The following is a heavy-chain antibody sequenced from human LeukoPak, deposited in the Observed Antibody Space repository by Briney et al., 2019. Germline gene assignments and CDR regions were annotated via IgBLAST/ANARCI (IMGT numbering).Heavy chain of an antibody. J-gene: IGHJ4*02. Sequence: SETLSLTCTVSGDSISSGDYYWSWIRQPAGKGLEWIGRISSSGSTNYNPSLKSRVTLSVDTSKNQFSLKLSSVTAADTAVYYCARDLAVLGYFHFDYWGQGTLVTVSS. V-gene: IGHV4-61*02. CDR1: GDSISSGDYY. CDR3: ARDLAVLGYFHFDY. CDR2: ISSSGST. D-gene: IGHD3-22*01.